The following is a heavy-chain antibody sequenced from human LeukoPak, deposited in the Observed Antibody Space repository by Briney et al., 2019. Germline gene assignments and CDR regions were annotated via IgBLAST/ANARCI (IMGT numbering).Heavy chain of an antibody. J-gene: IGHJ3*02. Sequence: GETLRLSGAASGFTFSSHWMYWVRQAPGKGLEWVANIKQDGSEKYYVDSVKGRFTISRDNAKNSLYLQMNSLRTEDTAVYYCARGANYAFDIWGQGTMVTVSS. CDR2: IKQDGSEK. D-gene: IGHD5-24*01. CDR1: GFTFSSHW. CDR3: ARGANYAFDI. V-gene: IGHV3-7*01.